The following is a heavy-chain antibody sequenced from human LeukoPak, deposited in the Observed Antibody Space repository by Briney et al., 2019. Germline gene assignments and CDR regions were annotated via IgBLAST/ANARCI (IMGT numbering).Heavy chain of an antibody. CDR2: INAGNGNT. CDR1: GYTFTSYG. D-gene: IGHD2-21*02. V-gene: IGHV1-3*03. J-gene: IGHJ4*02. CDR3: AREGVTYAFDY. Sequence: ASVKVSCKASGYTFTSYGISWVRQAPGQRLEWMGWINAGNGNTKYSQEFQGRVTITRDTSASTAYMELSSLRSEDMAVYYCAREGVTYAFDYWGQGTLVTVSS.